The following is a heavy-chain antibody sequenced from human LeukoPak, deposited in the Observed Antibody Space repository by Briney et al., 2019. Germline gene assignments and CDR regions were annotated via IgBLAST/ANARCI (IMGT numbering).Heavy chain of an antibody. J-gene: IGHJ4*02. CDR2: IYHSGST. CDR3: ARGGSYYFDY. CDR1: GGSISSGGYS. Sequence: PSQTLSLTCAVSGGSISSGGYSWSWIRQPPGKGLEWIGYIYHSGSTYYNPSLKSRVTISVDRSKNQFSLKLSSVTAADTAVYYCARGGSYYFDYWGQGTLVTVSS. V-gene: IGHV4-30-2*01. D-gene: IGHD1-26*01.